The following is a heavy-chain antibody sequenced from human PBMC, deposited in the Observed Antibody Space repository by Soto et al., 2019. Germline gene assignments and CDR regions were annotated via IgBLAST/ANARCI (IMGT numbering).Heavy chain of an antibody. Sequence: SETRSLTCTVSGGSISSSSYYWGWIRQPPGKGLEWIGSIYYSGSTYYNPSLKSRVTISVDTSKNQFSLKLSSVTAADTAVYYCARDFGEYGYYYYYMDVWGKGTTVTVSS. D-gene: IGHD3-10*01. CDR1: GGSISSSSYY. J-gene: IGHJ6*03. CDR2: IYYSGST. V-gene: IGHV4-39*07. CDR3: ARDFGEYGYYYYYMDV.